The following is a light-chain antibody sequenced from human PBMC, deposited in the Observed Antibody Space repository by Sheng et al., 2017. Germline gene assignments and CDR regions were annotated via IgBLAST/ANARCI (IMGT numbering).Light chain of an antibody. CDR2: DVF. Sequence: SYVLTQPPSVSVAPGQTARVTCGETSIGTTSVHWYQQKPGQAPVVVVYDVFYRPSGIPERFSGSXSGNTATLTSAGSTTGDEADYYCQVWDHGTDHCVFGPGTKVTVL. CDR3: QVWDHGTDHCV. J-gene: IGLJ1*01. V-gene: IGLV3-21*02. CDR1: SIGTTS.